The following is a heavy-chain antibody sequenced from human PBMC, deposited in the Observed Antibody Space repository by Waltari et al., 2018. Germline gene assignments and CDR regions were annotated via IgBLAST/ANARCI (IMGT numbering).Heavy chain of an antibody. CDR3: AKLKTSVVVVIIAY. Sequence: EVQLVESGGGLVQPGGSLRLSCAASGFTFSSYAMSWVRQAPGKGVEWVSAMSGRGGSTYYADSVKGRFTISRDNSKNTLYLQMNSLRAEDTAVYYCAKLKTSVVVVIIAYWGQGTLVTVSS. CDR2: MSGRGGST. D-gene: IGHD3-22*01. CDR1: GFTFSSYA. V-gene: IGHV3-23*04. J-gene: IGHJ4*02.